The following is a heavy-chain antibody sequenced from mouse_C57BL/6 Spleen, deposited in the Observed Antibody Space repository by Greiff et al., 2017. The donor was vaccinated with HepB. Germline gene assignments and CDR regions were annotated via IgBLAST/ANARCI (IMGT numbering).Heavy chain of an antibody. Sequence: VQLVESGAELVMPGASVKLSCKASGYTFTSYWMHWVKQRPGQGLEWIGEIDPSDSYTNYNQKFKGKSTLTVDKSSSTAYMQLSSLTSEDSAVYYCARWVYYGSSYLDYWGQGTTLTVSS. CDR2: IDPSDSYT. J-gene: IGHJ2*01. D-gene: IGHD1-1*01. V-gene: IGHV1-69*01. CDR3: ARWVYYGSSYLDY. CDR1: GYTFTSYW.